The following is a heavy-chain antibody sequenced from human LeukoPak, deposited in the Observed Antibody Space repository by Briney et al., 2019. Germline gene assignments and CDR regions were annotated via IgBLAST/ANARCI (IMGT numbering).Heavy chain of an antibody. D-gene: IGHD3-22*01. V-gene: IGHV1-2*04. CDR3: ARGALDSSGYYFGQGHYYFDY. J-gene: IGHJ4*02. CDR2: INPNSGGT. Sequence: ASVKVSCKASGYTFTGYYMHWVRQAPGQGLEWMGWINPNSGGTNYAQKFQGWVTMTRDTSISTAYMELSRLRSDDTAVYYCARGALDSSGYYFGQGHYYFDYWGQGTLVTVSS. CDR1: GYTFTGYY.